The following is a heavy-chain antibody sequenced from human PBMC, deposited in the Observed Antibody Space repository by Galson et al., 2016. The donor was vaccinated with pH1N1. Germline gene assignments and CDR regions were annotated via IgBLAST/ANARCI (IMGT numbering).Heavy chain of an antibody. CDR2: INPNSGDT. J-gene: IGHJ4*02. D-gene: IGHD3-10*01. V-gene: IGHV1-2*02. CDR1: RYTFTGHY. Sequence: VKVSCKASRYTFTGHYQHWVRQAPGQGLEWMGWINPNSGDTKSAQKFQGRVTMTRDTSVSTAYMELSSLRSDDAAVYYCVRVPYGSVPTEWGQGTLVTVSS. CDR3: VRVPYGSVPTE.